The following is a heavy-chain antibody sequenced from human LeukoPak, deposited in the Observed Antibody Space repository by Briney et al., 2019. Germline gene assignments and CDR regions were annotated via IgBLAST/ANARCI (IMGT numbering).Heavy chain of an antibody. CDR2: IWYDGSNK. CDR1: GFTFGSYG. D-gene: IGHD6-19*01. Sequence: GGSLRLSCAASGFTFGSYGMHWVRQAPGKGLEWVTVIWYDGSNKYYADSVKGRFTISRDNSKNTLYLQMNSLRAEDTAVYYCVKDRYSSGWYVGDNWGQGTLVTVSS. V-gene: IGHV3-30*02. J-gene: IGHJ4*02. CDR3: VKDRYSSGWYVGDN.